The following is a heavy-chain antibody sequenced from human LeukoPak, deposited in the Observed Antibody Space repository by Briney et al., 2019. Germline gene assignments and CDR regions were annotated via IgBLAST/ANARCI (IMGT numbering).Heavy chain of an antibody. V-gene: IGHV3-23*01. CDR3: AKDLGGTYYPFDY. D-gene: IGHD1-26*01. CDR2: ISGGGDIT. Sequence: GGSLRLSCAASGFIFSSHVMSWVRQAPGKELEWVSAISGGGDITSYEDSVKGRFTISRDNSKNTLHLQMNSLRAEDTAVYYCAKDLGGTYYPFDYWGQGTLVTVSS. J-gene: IGHJ4*02. CDR1: GFIFSSHV.